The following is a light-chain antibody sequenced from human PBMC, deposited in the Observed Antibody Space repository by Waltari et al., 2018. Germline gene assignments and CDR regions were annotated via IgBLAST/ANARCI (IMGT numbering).Light chain of an antibody. J-gene: IGKJ3*01. V-gene: IGKV1-33*01. Sequence: DIQITQSPPSLSASVGDRVRVTCQASQDISHYLNGYHQKPRKAPKLLIYDASILEKGVPSRFSGSGAGTNFTITITGLQPEDIGIYYCQQYDTLSAFTFGPGTKVDFK. CDR3: QQYDTLSAFT. CDR1: QDISHY. CDR2: DAS.